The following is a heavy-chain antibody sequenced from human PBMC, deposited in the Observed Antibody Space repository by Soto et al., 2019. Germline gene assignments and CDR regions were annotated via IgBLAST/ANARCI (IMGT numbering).Heavy chain of an antibody. Sequence: QVQLVESGGGVVQPGRSLRLSCAASGFTFSSYGMHWVRQAPGKGLEWVAVTSYDGSNKYYADSVKGRFTISRDNSKNTVYLQMNGLRAEDTAVYYCAKGSASSGWPPSSRTSYYYYGMDVWGQGTTVTVSS. CDR3: AKGSASSGWPPSSRTSYYYYGMDV. CDR1: GFTFSSYG. CDR2: TSYDGSNK. J-gene: IGHJ6*02. V-gene: IGHV3-30*18. D-gene: IGHD6-19*01.